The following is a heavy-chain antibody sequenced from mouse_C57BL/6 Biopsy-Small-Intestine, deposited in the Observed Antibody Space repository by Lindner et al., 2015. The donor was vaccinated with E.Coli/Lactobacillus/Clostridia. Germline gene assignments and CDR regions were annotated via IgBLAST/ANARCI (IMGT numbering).Heavy chain of an antibody. Sequence: LQESGXELMKPGAVSEASCKAAGYTFTGYWIEWVKRRPGHGLEWIGEILPGSGSTNYNEKFKGKATFTADTSSNTAYMQLSSLTTEDSAIYYCARSAQDPDCWGQGTTLTVSS. V-gene: IGHV1-9*01. CDR2: ILPGSGST. CDR1: GYTFTGYW. CDR3: ARSAQDPDC. D-gene: IGHD3-2*02. J-gene: IGHJ2*01.